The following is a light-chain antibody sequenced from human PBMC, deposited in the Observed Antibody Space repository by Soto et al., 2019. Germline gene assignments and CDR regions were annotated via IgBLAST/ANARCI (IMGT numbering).Light chain of an antibody. CDR3: QQRSNWPPRWT. V-gene: IGKV3-11*01. CDR1: QSVSSY. J-gene: IGKJ1*01. CDR2: DAS. Sequence: EIVLTQSPATLSLSPGERATLSCRASQSVSSYLAWYQQKPGQAPRLLIYDASNRATGIPARFSGSGSGTDFTLTISSLEPEDFAVYYCQQRSNWPPRWTFGQGTNVEIK.